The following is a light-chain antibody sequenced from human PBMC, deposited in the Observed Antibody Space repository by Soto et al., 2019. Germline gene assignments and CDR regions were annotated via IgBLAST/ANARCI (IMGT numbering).Light chain of an antibody. CDR2: EVT. J-gene: IGLJ1*01. Sequence: QSVLTQPASVSGSPGQSITISCTGTGSDVGGYDYVSLYQHHPGKAPKVMIYEVTNRPSGVSNRFSGSKSGNTASLTISGLLAEDEADYYCSSYTSSSTYVFGTGTKVTVL. V-gene: IGLV2-14*01. CDR3: SSYTSSSTYV. CDR1: GSDVGGYDY.